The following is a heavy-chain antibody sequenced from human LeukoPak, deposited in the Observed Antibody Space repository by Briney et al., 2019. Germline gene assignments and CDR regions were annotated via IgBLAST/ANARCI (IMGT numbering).Heavy chain of an antibody. CDR3: AAHIVVVPAAMDGGYYYYMDV. Sequence: SGTLSLTCTVSGGSISSYYWSWIRQPAGKGLEWIGYIYYSGSTNYNPSLKSRVTISVDTSKNQFSLKLSSVTAADTAVYYCAAHIVVVPAAMDGGYYYYMDVWGKRTTVTVSS. V-gene: IGHV4-59*01. CDR2: IYYSGST. D-gene: IGHD2-2*01. J-gene: IGHJ6*03. CDR1: GGSISSYY.